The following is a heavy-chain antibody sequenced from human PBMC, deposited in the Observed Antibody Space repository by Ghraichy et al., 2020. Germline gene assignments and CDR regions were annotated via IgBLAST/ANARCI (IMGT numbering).Heavy chain of an antibody. J-gene: IGHJ6*02. V-gene: IGHV3-74*01. CDR2: INSDGSST. D-gene: IGHD2-15*01. CDR3: ARERTTPYYYYGMDV. Sequence: GSLRLSCAASGFTFSSYWMHWVRQAPGKGLVWVSRINSDGSSTSYADSVKGRFTISRDNAKNTLYLQMNSLRAEDTAVYYCARERTTPYYYYGMDVWGQGTTVTVSS. CDR1: GFTFSSYW.